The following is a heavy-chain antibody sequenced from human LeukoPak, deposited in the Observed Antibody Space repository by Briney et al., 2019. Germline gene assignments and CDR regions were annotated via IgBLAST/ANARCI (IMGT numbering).Heavy chain of an antibody. D-gene: IGHD3-10*01. V-gene: IGHV1-18*01. CDR3: ARMLWFGEWVVGFDY. Sequence: ASVTVSFTSSGYAFTIYGISWGRQAPGPGHGWMGWRSAYNGNRNYAHKPQSTVNMTTETSTSTAYMELRSLRSDDAAVYYCARMLWFGEWVVGFDYWGQGTLVTVSS. CDR2: RSAYNGNR. J-gene: IGHJ4*02. CDR1: GYAFTIYG.